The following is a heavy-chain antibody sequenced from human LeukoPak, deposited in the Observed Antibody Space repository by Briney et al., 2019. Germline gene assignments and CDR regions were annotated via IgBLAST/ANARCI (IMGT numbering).Heavy chain of an antibody. D-gene: IGHD2-8*01. CDR3: AREYRIVLISLFDY. CDR1: GGSISSGSYY. Sequence: SQTLSLTCTVSGGSISSGSYYWSWIRQPAGEGLEWIGRIYTSGSTNYNPSLKSRVTISVDTSKNQFSLKLSSVTAADTAVYYCAREYRIVLISLFDYWGQGTLVTVSS. J-gene: IGHJ4*02. CDR2: IYTSGST. V-gene: IGHV4-61*02.